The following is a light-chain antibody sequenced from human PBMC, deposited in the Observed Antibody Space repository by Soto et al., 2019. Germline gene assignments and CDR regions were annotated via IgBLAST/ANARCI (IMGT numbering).Light chain of an antibody. Sequence: QLVLTQSPSASASLGASVKLTCTLSSGHSSYAIAWHQQQPEKGPRYLLRLNSDRSHTKGDGIRDRFSGSSSGAERYLTISRVQAEDEADYYCQTWGTGIQVFGGGTKLTVL. V-gene: IGLV4-69*01. CDR3: QTWGTGIQV. CDR2: LNSDRSH. J-gene: IGLJ2*01. CDR1: SGHSSYA.